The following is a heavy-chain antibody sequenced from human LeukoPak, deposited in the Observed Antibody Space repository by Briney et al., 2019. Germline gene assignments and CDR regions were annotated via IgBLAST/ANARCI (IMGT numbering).Heavy chain of an antibody. CDR3: AKEGYYDFWSGYFV. Sequence: GASVKVSCKASGGTFSSYAISWVRQAPGQGLEWMGGIIPIFGTANYAQKFQGRVTITADESTSTAYMELSSLRAEDTAVYYCAKEGYYDFWSGYFVWGQGTLVTVSS. CDR1: GGTFSSYA. V-gene: IGHV1-69*13. CDR2: IIPIFGTA. D-gene: IGHD3-3*01. J-gene: IGHJ4*02.